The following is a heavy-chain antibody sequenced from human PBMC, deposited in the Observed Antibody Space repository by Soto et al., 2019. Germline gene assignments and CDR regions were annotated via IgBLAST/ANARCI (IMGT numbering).Heavy chain of an antibody. CDR1: GFTFSDHY. CDR3: AKSFPYSSSWLSRYYYYYGMDV. J-gene: IGHJ6*02. Sequence: GGSLRLSCAASGFTFSDHYMDWVRQAPGKGLEWVGRTRNKANSYTTEYAASVKGRFTISRDDSKNSLYLQMNSLKTEDTAVYYCAKSFPYSSSWLSRYYYYYGMDVWGQGTTVTVSS. CDR2: TRNKANSYTT. D-gene: IGHD6-13*01. V-gene: IGHV3-72*01.